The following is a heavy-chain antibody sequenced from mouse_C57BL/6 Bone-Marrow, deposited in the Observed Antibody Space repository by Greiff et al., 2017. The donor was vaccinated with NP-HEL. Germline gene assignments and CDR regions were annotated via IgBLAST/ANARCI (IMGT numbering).Heavy chain of an antibody. CDR2: IHPNSGST. D-gene: IGHD1-1*01. V-gene: IGHV1-64*01. CDR1: GYTFTSYW. CDR3: ARLGYYGSSPFGG. Sequence: QVQLQQPGAELVKPGASVKLSCKASGYTFTSYWMHWVKQRPGQGLEWIGMIHPNSGSTNYNEKFKSKATLTVDKSSSTAYMQLSSQTSEDSAVYYCARLGYYGSSPFGGWGQGTTLTVAS. J-gene: IGHJ2*01.